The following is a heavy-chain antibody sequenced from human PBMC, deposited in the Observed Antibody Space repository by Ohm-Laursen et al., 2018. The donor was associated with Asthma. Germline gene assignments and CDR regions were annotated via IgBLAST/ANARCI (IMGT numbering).Heavy chain of an antibody. CDR2: ISYDGSNK. V-gene: IGHV3-30-3*01. Sequence: SLRLSCTASGFTFSSYAMHWVRQAPGKGLEWVAVISYDGSNKYYADSVKGRFTISRDNSKNTLYLQMNSLRAEDTAVYYCARGGYYYDSSGYGNDYWGQGTLVTVSS. CDR1: GFTFSSYA. CDR3: ARGGYYYDSSGYGNDY. D-gene: IGHD3-22*01. J-gene: IGHJ4*02.